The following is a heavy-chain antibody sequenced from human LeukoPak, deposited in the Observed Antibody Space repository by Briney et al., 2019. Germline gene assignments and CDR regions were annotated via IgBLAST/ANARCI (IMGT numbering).Heavy chain of an antibody. CDR3: ARGXPXXWXXXXXDY. Sequence: SETLSLTCTVSGGSISSYYWSWIRQPPGKGLEWIGYIYYSGSTYYNPSLKSRVTISVDTSKNQFSLKLSSVTAADTAVYYCARGXPXXWXXXXXDYWXQGTLVTVS. CDR2: IYYSGST. CDR1: GGSISSYY. J-gene: IGHJ4*02. V-gene: IGHV4-59*08. D-gene: IGHD5-12*01.